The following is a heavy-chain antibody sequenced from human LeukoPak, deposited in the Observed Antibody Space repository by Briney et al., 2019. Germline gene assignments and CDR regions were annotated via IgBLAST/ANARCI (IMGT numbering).Heavy chain of an antibody. D-gene: IGHD3-10*01. CDR3: AISGVDYYYGMDV. CDR1: GGSISSSSYY. V-gene: IGHV4-39*07. CDR2: IYYSGST. J-gene: IGHJ6*02. Sequence: SETLSLTCTVSGGSISSSSYYWGWIRQPPGKGLEWIGSIYYSGSTYYNPSLKSRVTISVDTSKNQFSLKLSSVTAADTAVYYCAISGVDYYYGMDVWGQGTTVTVSS.